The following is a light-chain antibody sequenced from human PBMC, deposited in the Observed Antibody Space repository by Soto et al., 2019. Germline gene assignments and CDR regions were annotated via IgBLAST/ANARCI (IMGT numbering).Light chain of an antibody. CDR2: DAS. CDR3: QQRSNWREVT. V-gene: IGKV3-11*01. CDR1: QSVSSC. Sequence: EIVLTQSPATLSLSPGERATLSCRASQSVSSCLAWYQQKPGQAPRLLIYDASNRATGIPARFSGSGSGTDFTLTISSLEPEDFAVYYCQQRSNWREVTFGQGTRLEIK. J-gene: IGKJ5*01.